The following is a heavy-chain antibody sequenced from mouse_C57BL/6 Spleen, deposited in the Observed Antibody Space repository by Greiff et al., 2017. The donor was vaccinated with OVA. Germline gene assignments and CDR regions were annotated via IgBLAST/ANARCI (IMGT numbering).Heavy chain of an antibody. CDR2: IRNKANGYTT. V-gene: IGHV7-3*01. CDR3: ASSIYDGYYGFAY. Sequence: EVHLVESGGGLVQPGGSLSLSCAASGFTFTDYYMSWVRQPPGKALEWLGFIRNKANGYTTEYSASVKGRFTISRDNSQSILYLQMNALRAEDSATYYCASSIYDGYYGFAYWGQGTLVTVSA. CDR1: GFTFTDYY. D-gene: IGHD2-3*01. J-gene: IGHJ3*01.